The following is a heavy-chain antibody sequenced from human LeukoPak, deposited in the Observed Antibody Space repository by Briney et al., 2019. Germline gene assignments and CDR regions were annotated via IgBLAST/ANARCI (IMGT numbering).Heavy chain of an antibody. CDR3: ARDWKTNSFDY. Sequence: PGRSLTLSCAASEFTFTTHGMHWVRQAPGKGLEWVAFIYYDGSNIYYADYVKGRFTISRDISKNTLYLQMDSLRAEDTAIYYCARDWKTNSFDYWGQGTLVTVSS. J-gene: IGHJ4*02. D-gene: IGHD1-1*01. CDR2: IYYDGSNI. CDR1: EFTFTTHG. V-gene: IGHV3-33*01.